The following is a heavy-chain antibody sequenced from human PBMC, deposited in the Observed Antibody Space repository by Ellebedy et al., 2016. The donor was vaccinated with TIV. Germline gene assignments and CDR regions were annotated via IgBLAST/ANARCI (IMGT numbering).Heavy chain of an antibody. CDR1: GFTFSSYS. CDR3: ARVYGDYRMDV. CDR2: ISSSSGYR. V-gene: IGHV3-21*01. Sequence: GGSLRLSCAASGFTFSSYSMNWVRQAPGKGLEWVSSISSSSGYRYYADSVKGRFTISRDNAKNSLYLQMNSLRAEDTAVYYCARVYGDYRMDVWGQGPTVTVSS. D-gene: IGHD4/OR15-4a*01. J-gene: IGHJ6*02.